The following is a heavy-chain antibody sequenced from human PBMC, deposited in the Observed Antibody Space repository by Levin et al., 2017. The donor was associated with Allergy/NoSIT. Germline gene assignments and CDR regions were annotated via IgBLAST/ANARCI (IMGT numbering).Heavy chain of an antibody. D-gene: IGHD3-10*01. Sequence: SETLSLTCAVYGGSFSGYYWSWIRQPPGKGLEWIGEINHSGYTNYNPSLKSRVTISVDTSKNQFSLKLSSVTAADTAVYSCARVDYGSGKIGPAGYWYFDRWGRGTLVTVSS. CDR1: GGSFSGYY. CDR2: INHSGYT. J-gene: IGHJ2*01. V-gene: IGHV4-34*01. CDR3: ARVDYGSGKIGPAGYWYFDR.